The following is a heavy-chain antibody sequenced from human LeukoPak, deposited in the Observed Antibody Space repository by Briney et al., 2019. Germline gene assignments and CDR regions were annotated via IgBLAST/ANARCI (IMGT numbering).Heavy chain of an antibody. J-gene: IGHJ5*01. CDR2: ISYTGST. CDR1: GDSISNSH. Sequence: KPSETLSLTCTVSGDSISNSHWSWIRQPPGKGLEWIGYISYTGSTNYNPSLKSRLTISVDTSKNHFSLNLTSVTAADTALYYCSGPLSTDATPSDTRGQKTPVSVSS. V-gene: IGHV4-59*12. D-gene: IGHD2-15*01. CDR3: SGPLSTDATPSDT.